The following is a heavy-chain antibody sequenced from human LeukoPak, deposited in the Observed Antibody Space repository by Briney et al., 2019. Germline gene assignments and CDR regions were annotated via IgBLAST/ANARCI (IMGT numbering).Heavy chain of an antibody. CDR1: GYTFTSYG. D-gene: IGHD4-17*01. CDR2: ISAYNGNT. CDR3: ARVDYGDGYFDY. J-gene: IGHJ4*02. V-gene: IGHV1-18*01. Sequence: ASVKVSCKASGYTFTSYGISWVRQAPGQGLEWMGWISAYNGNTNYAQKLQGRVTMTTDTSTSTAYMELRSLRSDDPAVYYCARVDYGDGYFDYWGQGTLVTVSS.